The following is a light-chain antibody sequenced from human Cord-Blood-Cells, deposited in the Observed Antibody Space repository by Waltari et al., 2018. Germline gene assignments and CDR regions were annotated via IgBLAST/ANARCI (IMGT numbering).Light chain of an antibody. V-gene: IGLV2-14*03. CDR2: DVS. CDR3: SSYTSSSTNWV. CDR1: SSDGGGYNN. Sequence: QSALTPPASVSGSPGQSITISCTGTSSDGGGYNNVSWYQQHPGKAPNLMIYDVSNRPSGVSNRFAGSKSGNTASLTISGLQAEDEADYYCSSYTSSSTNWVFGGGTKLTVL. J-gene: IGLJ3*02.